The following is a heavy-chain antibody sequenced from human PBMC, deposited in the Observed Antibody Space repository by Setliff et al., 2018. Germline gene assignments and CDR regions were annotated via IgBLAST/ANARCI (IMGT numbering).Heavy chain of an antibody. V-gene: IGHV4-39*01. CDR2: VYYRGDT. CDR3: AGSMVRGVTYDY. J-gene: IGHJ4*02. CDR1: GGSIGVTNYY. D-gene: IGHD3-10*01. Sequence: SSETLSLTCTVSGGSIGVTNYYWGWIRQPPGKGLEWIGRVYYRGDTYYNPSLQGRLTISVDTAQNQFSLRLTSVTAADTAVYYWAGSMVRGVTYDYWGQGTLVTVSS.